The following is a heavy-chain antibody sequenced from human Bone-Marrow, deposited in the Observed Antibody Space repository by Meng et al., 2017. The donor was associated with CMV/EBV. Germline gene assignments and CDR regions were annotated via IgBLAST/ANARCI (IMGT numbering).Heavy chain of an antibody. Sequence: GESLKISCAACGFTFSSYDMHWVRQATGKGLEWVSAIGTAGDTYYPGSVKGQFTISRENAKNSLYLQMNSLRAEDTAVYYCAKDGPAQLPQFNYYGVNVWGQGTTVTVSS. CDR1: GFTFSSYD. J-gene: IGHJ6*02. CDR3: AKDGPAQLPQFNYYGVNV. D-gene: IGHD2-2*01. CDR2: IGTAGDT. V-gene: IGHV3-13*03.